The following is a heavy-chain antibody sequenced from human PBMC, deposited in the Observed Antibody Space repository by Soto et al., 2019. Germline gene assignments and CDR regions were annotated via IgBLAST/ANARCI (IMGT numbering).Heavy chain of an antibody. J-gene: IGHJ6*02. V-gene: IGHV1-2*02. D-gene: IGHD2-15*01. CDR3: ARGVVGLSYGMDV. CDR1: GYTFTSYG. Sequence: ASVKVSCKASGYTFTSYGISWVRQAPGQGLEWMGWINPNSGGTNYAQKFQGRVTMTRDTSISTAYMELSRLRSDDTAVYYCARGVVGLSYGMDVWGQGTTVTVSS. CDR2: INPNSGGT.